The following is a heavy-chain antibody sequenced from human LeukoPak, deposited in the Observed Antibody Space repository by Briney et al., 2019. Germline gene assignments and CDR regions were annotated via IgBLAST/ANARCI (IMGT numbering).Heavy chain of an antibody. V-gene: IGHV1-69*05. CDR2: IIPIFGTA. D-gene: IGHD1-26*01. J-gene: IGHJ4*02. CDR3: ARGSGSYFRFDY. Sequence: SVKVSCKASGGTFSSYAISWVRRAPGQGLEWMGGIIPIFGTANYAQKFQGRVTITTDESTSTAYMELSSLRSEDTAVYYCARGSGSYFRFDYWGQGTLVTVSS. CDR1: GGTFSSYA.